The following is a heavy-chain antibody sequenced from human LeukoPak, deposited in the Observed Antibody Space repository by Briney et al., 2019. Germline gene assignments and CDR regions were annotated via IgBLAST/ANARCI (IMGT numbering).Heavy chain of an antibody. J-gene: IGHJ6*03. CDR3: ARGHYYDSSGYFGFDYYYYMDV. V-gene: IGHV5-51*01. CDR1: GYSFTSYW. CDR2: IYPGDSDT. D-gene: IGHD3-22*01. Sequence: GESLKISCKGSGYSFTSYWIGWVRQMPGKGLEWMGIIYPGDSDTRYSPSLQGQVTISADKSISTAYLQWSSLKASDTAMYYCARGHYYDSSGYFGFDYYYYMDVWGKGTTVTVSS.